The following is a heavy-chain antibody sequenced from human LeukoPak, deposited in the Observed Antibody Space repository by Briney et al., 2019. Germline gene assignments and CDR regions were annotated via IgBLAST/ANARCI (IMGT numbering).Heavy chain of an antibody. V-gene: IGHV1-69*04. J-gene: IGHJ3*02. CDR1: GGTFSSYA. D-gene: IGHD3-22*01. Sequence: SVKVSCKASGGTFSSYAIRWVRQAPGQGLEWMGRIMPILGIANYAQKFQGRVTITADKSTITAHMELSSLRSEDTAVYYCARGALDYYDSSGYSPAFDIWGQGTMVTVSS. CDR2: IMPILGIA. CDR3: ARGALDYYDSSGYSPAFDI.